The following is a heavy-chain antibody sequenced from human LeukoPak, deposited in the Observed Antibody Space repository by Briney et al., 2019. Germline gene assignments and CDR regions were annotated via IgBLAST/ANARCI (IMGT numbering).Heavy chain of an antibody. D-gene: IGHD6-19*01. V-gene: IGHV3-23*01. Sequence: AGGSLRLSCAASGCTFSSYAMSWVRQAPGKGLEWVSGIIDSGSNTYHADSVKGRFTISRDNSKNTLYLQVNSLRAEDTAIYYCAKDRGSGWIRGFDYWGQGTLVTVYS. CDR2: IIDSGSNT. CDR1: GCTFSSYA. J-gene: IGHJ4*02. CDR3: AKDRGSGWIRGFDY.